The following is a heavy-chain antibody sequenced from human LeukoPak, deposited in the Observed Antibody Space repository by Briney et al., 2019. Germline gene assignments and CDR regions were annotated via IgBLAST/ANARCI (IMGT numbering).Heavy chain of an antibody. CDR2: IYYSGST. J-gene: IGHJ3*02. Sequence: ASETLFLTCTVSGGSISSYYWSWIRQPPGKGLEWIGYIYYSGSTNYNPSLKSRVTISVDTSKNQFSLKLSSVTAADTAVYYCASHSSGYYGAFDIWGQGTMVTVSS. D-gene: IGHD3-22*01. V-gene: IGHV4-59*08. CDR3: ASHSSGYYGAFDI. CDR1: GGSISSYY.